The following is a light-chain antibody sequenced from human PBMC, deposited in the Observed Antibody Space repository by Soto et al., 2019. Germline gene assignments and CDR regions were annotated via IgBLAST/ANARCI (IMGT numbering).Light chain of an antibody. CDR1: QSVLYSSKDKNY. CDR2: WAT. Sequence: DIVITQTPLSLSVTPGQPATVNCNSSQSVLYSSKDKNYLAWYQQKPGQPPRLLIYWATSRDSGVPDRFSGSGSGTDFTLTISSLQADDVAVYYCQQYYTPPWTFGQGTKVDIK. V-gene: IGKV4-1*01. J-gene: IGKJ1*01. CDR3: QQYYTPPWT.